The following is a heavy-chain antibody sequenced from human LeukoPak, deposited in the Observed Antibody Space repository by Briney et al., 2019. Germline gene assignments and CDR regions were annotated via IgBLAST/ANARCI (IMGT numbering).Heavy chain of an antibody. Sequence: SETLSLTCIVSDGSISYNCWSWIRQSAGKGLELIGRIYYTGGTNYNPSLRSRVTMSVDTSKNQFSLMLSSVTAADTAVYYCARGLSGDSYGFEYWGQGTLVTVSS. J-gene: IGHJ4*02. V-gene: IGHV4-4*07. CDR2: IYYTGGT. CDR1: DGSISYNC. CDR3: ARGLSGDSYGFEY. D-gene: IGHD5-18*01.